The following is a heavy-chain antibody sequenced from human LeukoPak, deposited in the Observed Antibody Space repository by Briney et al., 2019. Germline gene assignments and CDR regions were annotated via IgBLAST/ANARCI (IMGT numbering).Heavy chain of an antibody. CDR1: GFTFSSYG. CDR3: AKDPGIAAAGNTYFDY. Sequence: GGSLRLSCAASGFTFSSYGMHWVRQAPGKGLEWVAVIPYDGSNKYYADSVKGRFTISRDNSKNTLYLQMNSLRAEDTAVYYCAKDPGIAAAGNTYFDYWGQGTLVTVSS. J-gene: IGHJ4*02. D-gene: IGHD6-13*01. V-gene: IGHV3-30*18. CDR2: IPYDGSNK.